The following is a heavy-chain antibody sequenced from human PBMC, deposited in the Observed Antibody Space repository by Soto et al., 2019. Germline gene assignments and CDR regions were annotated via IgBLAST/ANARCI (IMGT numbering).Heavy chain of an antibody. Sequence: ASVKVSCKASGYTFTTYGISWVRQAPGQGLEWMGWISAYNGNTNHAQKLQGRVTMTTDTSTSTAYMELRSLRSDDTAVYYCARFLFTRARNPGGYSGYDYWGQGTLVTVSS. CDR2: ISAYNGNT. D-gene: IGHD5-12*01. V-gene: IGHV1-18*01. CDR3: ARFLFTRARNPGGYSGYDY. J-gene: IGHJ4*02. CDR1: GYTFTTYG.